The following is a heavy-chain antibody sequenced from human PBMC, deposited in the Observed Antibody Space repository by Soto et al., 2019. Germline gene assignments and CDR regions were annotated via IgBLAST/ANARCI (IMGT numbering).Heavy chain of an antibody. Sequence: SETLSLTCTVSGGSISSYYWSWIRQPPGKGLEWIGYIYYSGSTNYNPSLKSRVTISVDTSKNQFSLKLSSVTAADTAVYYCARVYDSGYDSHFFDYWGQGTLVTVSS. J-gene: IGHJ4*02. V-gene: IGHV4-59*01. CDR1: GGSISSYY. CDR3: ARVYDSGYDSHFFDY. CDR2: IYYSGST. D-gene: IGHD5-12*01.